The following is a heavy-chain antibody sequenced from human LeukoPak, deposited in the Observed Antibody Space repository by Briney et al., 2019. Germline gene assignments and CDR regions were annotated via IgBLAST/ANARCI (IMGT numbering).Heavy chain of an antibody. Sequence: GGSLRLSCAASGFTFSSYGMSWGRQAPGKGLEWVSVINSNSGNTFYADSVKGRFTISRDNSKNTLYLQMNSLRAEDTAVYYCAKGGYSYGYFDYWGQGILVPSPQ. J-gene: IGHJ4*02. CDR3: AKGGYSYGYFDY. V-gene: IGHV3-23*01. CDR1: GFTFSSYG. D-gene: IGHD5-18*01. CDR2: INSNSGNT.